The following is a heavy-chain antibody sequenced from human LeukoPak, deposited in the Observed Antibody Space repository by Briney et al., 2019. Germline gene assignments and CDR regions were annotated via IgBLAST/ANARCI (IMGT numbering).Heavy chain of an antibody. D-gene: IGHD3-10*01. V-gene: IGHV3-48*01. Sequence: GGSLRLSCAASGFTFSSYSMNWVRQAPGKGLEWVSYISGSSSIIYYADSVKGRFTISRDDAKNSLYLQMNSLRAEDTAVYYCARAFGYYYYYMDVWGKGTTVTISS. CDR1: GFTFSSYS. CDR2: ISGSSSII. J-gene: IGHJ6*03. CDR3: ARAFGYYYYYMDV.